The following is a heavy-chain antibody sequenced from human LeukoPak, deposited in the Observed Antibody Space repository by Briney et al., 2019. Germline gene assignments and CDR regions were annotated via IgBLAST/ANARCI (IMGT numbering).Heavy chain of an antibody. D-gene: IGHD2-2*01. V-gene: IGHV3-30*03. CDR3: ARDPSDSPEDYFDY. CDR2: ISYDGSNK. J-gene: IGHJ4*02. Sequence: GGSLRLSCAASGFTFSSYGMHWVRQAPGKGLEWVAVISYDGSNKYYADSVKGRFTISRDNPKNTLYLQMNSLRPEDTAVYYCARDPSDSPEDYFDYWGQGTLVTVSS. CDR1: GFTFSSYG.